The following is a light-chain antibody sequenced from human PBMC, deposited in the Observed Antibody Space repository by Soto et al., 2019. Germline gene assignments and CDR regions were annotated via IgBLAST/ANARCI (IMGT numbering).Light chain of an antibody. CDR3: SSFAGGGNPVL. V-gene: IGLV2-8*01. CDR1: SSDVGGYNY. Sequence: QSALTQPPSASGSLGQSVTISCTGTSSDVGGYNYVSWHQQHPGKAPKLMIYEVTKRPSGVPDRFSGSKSGNTASLTVSGRRHEDEAGYYCSSFAGGGNPVLFGGGTKLTVL. CDR2: EVT. J-gene: IGLJ2*01.